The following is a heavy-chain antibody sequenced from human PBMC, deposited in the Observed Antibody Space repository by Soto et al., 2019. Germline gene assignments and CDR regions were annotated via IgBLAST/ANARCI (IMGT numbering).Heavy chain of an antibody. V-gene: IGHV3-7*01. J-gene: IGHJ6*02. D-gene: IGHD3-3*01. CDR2: IKQDGSEK. CDR3: ARDVGADYDFWSGYYGLQGYTDV. CDR1: GVSCSSCW. Sequence: GLPRWLACAAGGVSCSSCWMSWFLQAPGKGLEWVANIKQDGSEKYYVDSVKGRFTISRDNAKNSLYLQMNSLRSEDTAVYYCARDVGADYDFWSGYYGLQGYTDVWGQGTTVTVSS.